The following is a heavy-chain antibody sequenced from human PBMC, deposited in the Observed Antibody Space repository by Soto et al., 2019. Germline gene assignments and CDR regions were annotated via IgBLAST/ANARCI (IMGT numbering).Heavy chain of an antibody. J-gene: IGHJ4*02. CDR2: IIPILGIA. Sequence: GASVKVSCKASGGTFSSYTISWVRQAPGQGLEWMGRIIPILGIANYAQKFQGRVTITADKSTSTAYMELSSLRSEDTAVYYCARDEGDLVNYFDYWGQGTLVTVSS. CDR1: GGTFSSYT. CDR3: ARDEGDLVNYFDY. D-gene: IGHD2-21*01. V-gene: IGHV1-69*04.